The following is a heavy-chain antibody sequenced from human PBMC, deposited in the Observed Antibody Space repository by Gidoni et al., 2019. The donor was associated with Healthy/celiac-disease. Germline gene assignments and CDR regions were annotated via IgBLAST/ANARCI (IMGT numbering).Heavy chain of an antibody. CDR2: IYPGDSDT. D-gene: IGHD6-6*01. CDR3: ARHGRIAARLNGPDY. CDR1: GYSFTSYW. V-gene: IGHV5-51*01. Sequence: EVQLVQSGAEVKKPGESLKISCQGSGYSFTSYWIGWVRQMPGKGLEWMGIIYPGDSDTRYSPSFQGQVTISADKSISTAYLQWSSLKASDTAMYYCARHGRIAARLNGPDYWGQGTLVTVSS. J-gene: IGHJ4*02.